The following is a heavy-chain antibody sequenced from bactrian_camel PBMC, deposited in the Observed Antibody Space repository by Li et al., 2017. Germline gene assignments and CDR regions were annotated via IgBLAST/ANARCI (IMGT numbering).Heavy chain of an antibody. D-gene: IGHD1*01. CDR3: AAFVGSIVGASQLSGLSYRN. CDR1: QFTFSSSRSR. J-gene: IGHJ4*01. Sequence: QLVESGGGLVQAGGSLKLSCVASQFTFSSSRSRMGWFRQAAGKERERVAAVYSRGGRTFYADSVKGRFTISQNNAKNALYLQMNSLKPEDTAMYYCAAFVGSIVGASQLSGLSYRNWGQGTQVTVS. V-gene: IGHV3S31*01. CDR2: VYSRGGRT.